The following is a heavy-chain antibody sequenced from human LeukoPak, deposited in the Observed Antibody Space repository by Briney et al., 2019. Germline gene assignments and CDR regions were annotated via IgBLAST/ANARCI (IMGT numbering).Heavy chain of an antibody. CDR3: AKDSVLPVAGLDY. J-gene: IGHJ4*02. Sequence: GGSLRLSCAASGFTFSSYGMHWVRQAPGKGLEWVAVISYDGSNKYYADSVKGRFTISRDNSKNTLYLQMNSLRAEDTAVYYGAKDSVLPVAGLDYWGQGTLVTVSS. CDR2: ISYDGSNK. V-gene: IGHV3-30*18. D-gene: IGHD6-19*01. CDR1: GFTFSSYG.